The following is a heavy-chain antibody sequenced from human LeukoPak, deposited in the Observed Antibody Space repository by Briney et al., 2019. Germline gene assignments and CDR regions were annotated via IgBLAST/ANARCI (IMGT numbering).Heavy chain of an antibody. V-gene: IGHV4-59*08. J-gene: IGHJ4*02. Sequence: SETLSLTCTVSGGSISSYYWSWIRQPPGKGLEWIGYISHSGSTNYNPPLKSRVTISLDTSKNQFSLKLISVTAADTAVYYCARLKYYYDSSGYLLFDYWGQGTLVTVSS. CDR3: ARLKYYYDSSGYLLFDY. CDR1: GGSISSYY. D-gene: IGHD3-22*01. CDR2: ISHSGST.